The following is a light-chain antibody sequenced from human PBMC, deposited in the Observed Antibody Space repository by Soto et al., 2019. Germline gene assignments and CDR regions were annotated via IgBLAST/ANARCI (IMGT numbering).Light chain of an antibody. CDR3: NSYTTTTTLFV. J-gene: IGLJ1*01. CDR1: STDIGSYNY. Sequence: QSALTQPAAVSGSPGQSITISCVGTSTDIGSYNYVSWYQQFPGRAPKLILYEVGNWPSGISTRFSGSKSGNTASLTISGLQAEDEADYYCNSYTTTTTLFVFGTGTKLTVL. V-gene: IGLV2-14*01. CDR2: EVG.